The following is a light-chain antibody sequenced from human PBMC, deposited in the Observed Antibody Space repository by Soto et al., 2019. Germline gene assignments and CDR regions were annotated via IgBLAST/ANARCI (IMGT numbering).Light chain of an antibody. Sequence: QPVLTQPPSASGTPGQRVTISCSGSSSNIGSNYVYWYQQLPGTAPKLLIYSNNQRPSGVPDRFSGSKSGTSASLAISGLRSEDEADYYCSSFAGGNTVVFGGGTKLTVL. CDR1: SSNIGSNY. CDR2: SNN. V-gene: IGLV1-47*02. CDR3: SSFAGGNTVV. J-gene: IGLJ3*02.